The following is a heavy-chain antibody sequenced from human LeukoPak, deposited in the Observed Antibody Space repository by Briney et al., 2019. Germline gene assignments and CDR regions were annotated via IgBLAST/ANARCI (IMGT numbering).Heavy chain of an antibody. Sequence: NPSETLSLTCAVSGGSISSGGYSWRWIRQPPGKGLEWIGYIYHSGSTYYNPSLKSRVTISVDRSKNQFSLKLSSVTAADTAVYYCARVGRQLGAFDIWGQGTMVTVSS. D-gene: IGHD6-13*01. J-gene: IGHJ3*02. V-gene: IGHV4-30-2*01. CDR2: IYHSGST. CDR1: GGSISSGGYS. CDR3: ARVGRQLGAFDI.